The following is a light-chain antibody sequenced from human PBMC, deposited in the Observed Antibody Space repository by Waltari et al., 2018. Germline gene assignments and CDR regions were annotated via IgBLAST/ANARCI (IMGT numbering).Light chain of an antibody. Sequence: SALPQPASLSGSLGQAITTSCTGTTSSIGTHYHVSWYQQHPGRAPTLIIYGVTNRPSGVSSRFSGSKSGNTASLTISGLQAEDEADYYCCSYAVTNTYVFGTGTKVTVL. CDR1: TSSIGTHYH. CDR2: GVT. V-gene: IGLV2-23*02. J-gene: IGLJ1*01. CDR3: CSYAVTNTYV.